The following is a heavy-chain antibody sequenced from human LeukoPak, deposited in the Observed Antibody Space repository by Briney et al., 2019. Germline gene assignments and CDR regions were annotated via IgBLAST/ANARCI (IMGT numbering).Heavy chain of an antibody. Sequence: PGGSLRLSCAASGFTFSSYAVSWVRQAPGKGLEWVSAISGSGGSTYYADSVKGRFAISRDNSKSTLYLQMNSLRAEDTAVYYCAKDLRYSSSSGCLDYWGQGTLVTVSP. CDR3: AKDLRYSSSSGCLDY. D-gene: IGHD6-6*01. V-gene: IGHV3-23*01. CDR1: GFTFSSYA. CDR2: ISGSGGST. J-gene: IGHJ4*02.